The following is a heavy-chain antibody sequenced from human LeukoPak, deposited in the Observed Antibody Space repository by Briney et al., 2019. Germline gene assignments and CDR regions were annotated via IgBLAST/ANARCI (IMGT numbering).Heavy chain of an antibody. CDR3: ARDSRYSSSWYRNAFDI. V-gene: IGHV4-4*07. Sequence: SETLFLTCTVSGGSISSYYWSWIRQPAGKGLEWIGRIYTSGSTNYNPSLKSRVTMSVDTSKNQFSLKLSSVTAADTAVYYCARDSRYSSSWYRNAFDIWGQGTMVTVSS. CDR2: IYTSGST. J-gene: IGHJ3*02. CDR1: GGSISSYY. D-gene: IGHD6-13*01.